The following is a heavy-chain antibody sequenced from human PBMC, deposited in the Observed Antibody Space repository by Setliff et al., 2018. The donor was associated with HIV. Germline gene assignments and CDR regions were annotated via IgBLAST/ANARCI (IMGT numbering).Heavy chain of an antibody. CDR3: ARGKGGLVGPAEFDY. J-gene: IGHJ4*02. D-gene: IGHD1-26*01. CDR1: GGSFSGYH. CDR2: INHTGNT. Sequence: PSETLSLTCAVYGGSFSGYHWNWIRQFPGKGLEWIGEINHTGNTQYNPSLKSRVTMSEEMSKNQFSLKLKSVTAADTAIYFCARGKGGLVGPAEFDYWGPGTLVTVS. V-gene: IGHV4-34*01.